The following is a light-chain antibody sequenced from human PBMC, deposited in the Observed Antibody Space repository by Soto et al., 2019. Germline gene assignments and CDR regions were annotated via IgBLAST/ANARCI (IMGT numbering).Light chain of an antibody. CDR1: QNINSN. CDR3: QQYNNWPLT. V-gene: IGKV3-15*01. J-gene: IGKJ4*01. CDR2: GAS. Sequence: EIVMTQSPATLSVSPGERATLSCTASQNINSNLAWYQQKPGQAPRLLIYGASTRATGIPARFSGSGSGTEFTLTISSLQSEDFAVYYCQQYNNWPLTFGGGTKVEIK.